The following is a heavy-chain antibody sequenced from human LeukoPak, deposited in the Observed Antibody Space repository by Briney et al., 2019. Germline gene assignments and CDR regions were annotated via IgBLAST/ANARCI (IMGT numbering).Heavy chain of an antibody. D-gene: IGHD2-21*01. V-gene: IGHV4-39*01. J-gene: IGHJ4*02. CDR3: ARLKGEGSLWWRTNYFDY. CDR2: IYYSGST. Sequence: SETLSLTCTVSGGSISSSSYYWGWIRQPPGKGLEWIGSIYYSGSTYYNPSLKSRVTISVDTSKNQFSLKLSSVTAADTAVYYCARLKGEGSLWWRTNYFDYWGQGTLVTVSS. CDR1: GGSISSSSYY.